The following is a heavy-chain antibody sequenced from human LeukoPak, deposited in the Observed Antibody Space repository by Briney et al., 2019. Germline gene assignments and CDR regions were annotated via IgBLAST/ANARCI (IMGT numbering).Heavy chain of an antibody. Sequence: GGSPRLSCAASGFSFSSTWMHWVSQAPGKGLVWVPHIHSDGISTTYADYVKGRFTISRDNAKNTLYLQMDSLRDEDTAVYYCARDWFRTVDYWGQGTLVTVSS. CDR1: GFSFSSTW. D-gene: IGHD3-10*01. CDR2: IHSDGIST. J-gene: IGHJ4*02. CDR3: ARDWFRTVDY. V-gene: IGHV3-74*01.